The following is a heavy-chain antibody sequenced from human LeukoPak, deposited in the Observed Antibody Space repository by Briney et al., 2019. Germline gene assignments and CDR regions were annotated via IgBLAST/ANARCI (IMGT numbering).Heavy chain of an antibody. CDR1: GYTFTGYY. Sequence: ASVKVSCKASGYTFTGYYMHWVRQAPGQGLEWMGWINPNSGGTNYAQKFQGRVTMTRDTSTSTAYMELRSLRSDDTAVYYCARALLWFGELLPWGQGTLVTVSS. CDR3: ARALLWFGELLP. D-gene: IGHD3-10*01. J-gene: IGHJ4*02. CDR2: INPNSGGT. V-gene: IGHV1-2*02.